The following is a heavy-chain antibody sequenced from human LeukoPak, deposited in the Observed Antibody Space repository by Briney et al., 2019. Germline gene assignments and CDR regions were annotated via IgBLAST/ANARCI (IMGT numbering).Heavy chain of an antibody. J-gene: IGHJ5*02. CDR2: IYHSGST. D-gene: IGHD3-10*01. CDR1: GYSISSGYY. Sequence: SETLSLTCTVSGYSISSGYYWGWIRQPPGKGLEWIGSIYHSGSTYYNPSLKSRVTISVDTSKNQFSLKLSSVTAADTAVYYCARTSVYYYGSGSYLKRRYNWFDPWGQGTLVTVSS. CDR3: ARTSVYYYGSGSYLKRRYNWFDP. V-gene: IGHV4-38-2*02.